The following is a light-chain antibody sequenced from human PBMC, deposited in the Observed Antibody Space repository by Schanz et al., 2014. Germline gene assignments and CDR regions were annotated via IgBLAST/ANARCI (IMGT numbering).Light chain of an antibody. V-gene: IGLV1-44*01. CDR1: SSNIGSNT. CDR2: SNN. Sequence: QSVLTQPPSASGTPGQRVTISCSGSSSNIGSNTVNWYQQLPGTAPKLLIYSNNQRPSGVPDRFSGSKSGTSASLAISGLQSDDEADYYCSSYTSSSTLDVFGTGTKLTVL. CDR3: SSYTSSSTLDV. J-gene: IGLJ1*01.